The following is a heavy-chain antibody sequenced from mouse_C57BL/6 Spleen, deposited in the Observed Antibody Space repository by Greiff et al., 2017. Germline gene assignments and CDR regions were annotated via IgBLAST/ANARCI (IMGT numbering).Heavy chain of an antibody. CDR2: IWPGGGT. CDR3: AIYDCYFAWFAY. D-gene: IGHD2-3*01. V-gene: IGHV2-9-1*01. Sequence: QVQLKQSGPGLVAPSQSLSITCTVSGFSLTSYAISWVRQPPGKGLEWLGVIWPGGGTNYNSALKSRLSISKDNSKSQVFLKMNSLQTDDTARYYCAIYDCYFAWFAYWGQGTLVTVSA. CDR1: GFSLTSYA. J-gene: IGHJ3*01.